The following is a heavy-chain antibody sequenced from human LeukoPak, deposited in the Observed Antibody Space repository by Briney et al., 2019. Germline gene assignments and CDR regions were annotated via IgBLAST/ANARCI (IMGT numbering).Heavy chain of an antibody. Sequence: GGSLRLSCAASGFTFYGYAMHWLRQVPGKGLEWISLITWGDGDPYYADSVRGRFSISRDNTRDSLYLQMSSLRPEDTAFYFCARGNYRSAQTMFDSWGPGTLVTVSS. D-gene: IGHD6-25*01. CDR1: GFTFYGYA. CDR3: ARGNYRSAQTMFDS. V-gene: IGHV3-43D*03. CDR2: ITWGDGDP. J-gene: IGHJ4*02.